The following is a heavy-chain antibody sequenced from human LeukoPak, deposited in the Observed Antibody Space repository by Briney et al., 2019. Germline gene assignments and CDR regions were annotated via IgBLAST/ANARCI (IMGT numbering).Heavy chain of an antibody. CDR2: IYTSGST. Sequence: SETLSLTCTVSGGSISSGSYYWSWIRQPAGKGLEGIGRIYTSGSTNYNPSLKSRVTMSVDTSKNQFSLKLSSVTAADTAVYYCARGDDIVVVVAATVGGFDIWGQGTMVTVSS. CDR1: GGSISSGSYY. V-gene: IGHV4-61*02. J-gene: IGHJ3*02. CDR3: ARGDDIVVVVAATVGGFDI. D-gene: IGHD2-15*01.